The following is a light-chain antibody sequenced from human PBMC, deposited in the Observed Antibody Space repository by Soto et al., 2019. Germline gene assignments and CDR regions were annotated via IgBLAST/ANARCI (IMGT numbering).Light chain of an antibody. V-gene: IGKV3-15*01. J-gene: IGKJ3*01. CDR3: QQYNNWPPGVT. CDR1: QSVSSSY. CDR2: GAS. Sequence: EIVLTQSPGTLSLSPGERATLSCRASQSVSSSYLAWYQQTPGQAPRLLIYGASTRATGIPARFSGSGSGTEFTLTISSLQSEDFAVYYCQQYNNWPPGVTFGPGTKVDI.